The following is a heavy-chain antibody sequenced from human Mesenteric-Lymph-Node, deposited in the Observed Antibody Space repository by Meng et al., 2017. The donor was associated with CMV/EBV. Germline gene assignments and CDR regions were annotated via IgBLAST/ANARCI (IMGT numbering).Heavy chain of an antibody. Sequence: CAASGFSFSSYGMQCVRQAPGEGLEWVAVIWYDGSNKDYVDSVKGRFTVSRDNSKNTLYLQMNSLRAEDTAVYYCARVGASFALDHWGQGTLVTVSS. D-gene: IGHD1-26*01. CDR1: GFSFSSYG. CDR2: IWYDGSNK. CDR3: ARVGASFALDH. J-gene: IGHJ5*02. V-gene: IGHV3-33*01.